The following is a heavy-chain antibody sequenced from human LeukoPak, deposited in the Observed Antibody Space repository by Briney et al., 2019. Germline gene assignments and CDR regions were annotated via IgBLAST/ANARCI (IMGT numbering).Heavy chain of an antibody. D-gene: IGHD2-2*01. CDR3: ATRRHCSSTSCYPGENYYYGMDV. CDR1: GFTFSSYS. Sequence: GGSLRLSCAASGFTFSSYSMNWVRQAPGKGLEWVSSISSSSSYIYYADSVKGRFTISRDNAKNSLYLQMNSLRAEDTAVYYCATRRHCSSTSCYPGENYYYGMDVWGQGTTVTVSS. CDR2: ISSSSSYI. V-gene: IGHV3-21*01. J-gene: IGHJ6*02.